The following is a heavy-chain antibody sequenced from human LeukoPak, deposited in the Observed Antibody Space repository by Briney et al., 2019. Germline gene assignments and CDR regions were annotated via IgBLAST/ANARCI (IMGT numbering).Heavy chain of an antibody. CDR2: INPNSGGT. CDR1: GYTFIGYY. V-gene: IGHV1-2*06. CDR3: ARADKAVAGGNWYFDL. J-gene: IGHJ2*01. D-gene: IGHD6-19*01. Sequence: ASVKVSCKASGYTFIGYYMHWVRQAPGQGLEWMGRINPNSGGTNYAQKFQGRVTMTRDTSISTAYMELSRLRSDDTAVYYCARADKAVAGGNWYFDLWGRGTLVTVSS.